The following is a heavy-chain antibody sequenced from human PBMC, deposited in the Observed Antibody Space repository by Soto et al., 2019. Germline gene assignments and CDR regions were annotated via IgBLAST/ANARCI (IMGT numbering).Heavy chain of an antibody. D-gene: IGHD6-13*01. CDR2: IYHGGST. V-gene: IGHV4-4*02. J-gene: IGHJ4*02. Sequence: VQLQESGPGLVKPSGTLSLTCAVSGGSISSSRWWSWVRKAPGKGLEWIGEIYHGGSTNYNPYLKSRVTISVDKSKNQFSLKLSSVTAADTAVYYCARCIAAAGPIDYWGQGTLVTVSS. CDR1: GGSISSSRW. CDR3: ARCIAAAGPIDY.